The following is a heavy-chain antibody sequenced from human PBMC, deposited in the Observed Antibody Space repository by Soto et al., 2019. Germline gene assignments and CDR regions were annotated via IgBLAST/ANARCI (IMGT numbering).Heavy chain of an antibody. CDR3: AKARYTIFGPTDV. J-gene: IGHJ6*02. CDR1: GCTCSSYA. CDR2: ISGSGGST. Sequence: GSLRVSCADPGCTCSSYAMSWVRQAPGKGLEWVSAISGSGGSTYYADSVKGRFTISRDNSKNTLYLQMNSLRAEDTAVYYCAKARYTIFGPTDVWGQGTTVTVSS. D-gene: IGHD3-3*01. V-gene: IGHV3-23*01.